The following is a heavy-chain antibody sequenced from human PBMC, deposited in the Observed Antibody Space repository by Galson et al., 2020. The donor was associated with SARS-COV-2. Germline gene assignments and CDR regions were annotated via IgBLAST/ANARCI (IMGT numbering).Heavy chain of an antibody. Sequence: GESLKISCAASGFTFSGYSMTWVRQAPGKGLEWVASINSGSNSVYYADSLGGRFTISRDNAKNSLYLRMNSLRAEDTAVYYCARYKYGSGNYYEDYWGQGTLVTVSS. J-gene: IGHJ4*02. D-gene: IGHD3-10*01. CDR3: ARYKYGSGNYYEDY. V-gene: IGHV3-21*01. CDR1: GFTFSGYS. CDR2: INSGSNSV.